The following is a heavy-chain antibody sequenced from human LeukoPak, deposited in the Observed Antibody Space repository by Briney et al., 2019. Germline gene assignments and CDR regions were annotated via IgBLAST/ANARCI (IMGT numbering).Heavy chain of an antibody. J-gene: IGHJ3*01. CDR3: ANDGTGVHVWTPEAFDL. Sequence: PGGSLRLSCAASGFTFSSYAMSWVRQAPGKGLEWVSTISGNGGRTYYEDSVKGRFTISRDNSKNTLYLQVSSLRAEDTAMYCCANDGTGVHVWTPEAFDLWGPGTMVIVSS. CDR1: GFTFSSYA. D-gene: IGHD1-1*01. CDR2: ISGNGGRT. V-gene: IGHV3-23*01.